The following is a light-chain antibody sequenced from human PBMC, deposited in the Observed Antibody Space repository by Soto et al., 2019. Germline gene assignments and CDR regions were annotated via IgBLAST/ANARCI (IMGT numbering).Light chain of an antibody. CDR1: SSDVGSYNL. J-gene: IGLJ3*02. V-gene: IGLV2-23*03. CDR3: CSYAGSSTFEWV. Sequence: QPASVSGSPGQSITISCTGTSSDVGSYNLVSWYQQHPGKAPKLMIYEGSKRPSGVSNRFSGSKSGNTASLTISGLQAEDEADYYCCSYAGSSTFEWVFGGGTKLTVL. CDR2: EGS.